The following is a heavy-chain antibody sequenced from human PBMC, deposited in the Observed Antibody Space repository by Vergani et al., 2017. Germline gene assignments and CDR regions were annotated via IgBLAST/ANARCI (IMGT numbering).Heavy chain of an antibody. CDR2: IYSGGST. J-gene: IGHJ4*02. V-gene: IGHV3-66*02. CDR1: GFTVSSNY. D-gene: IGHD2-21*02. Sequence: EVQLVESGGGLVQPGGSLRLSCAASGFTVSSNYMSWVRQAPGKGLEWVSVIYSGGSTYYADSVKGRFTISRDNSKDTVYLQMNSLSAEDTAVYYCAREGLSGVTYYFDYWGQGTLVTVSS. CDR3: AREGLSGVTYYFDY.